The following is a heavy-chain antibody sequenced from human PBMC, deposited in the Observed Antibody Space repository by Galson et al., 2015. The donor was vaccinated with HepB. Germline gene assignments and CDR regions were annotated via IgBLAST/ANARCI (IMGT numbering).Heavy chain of an antibody. J-gene: IGHJ6*03. CDR2: INWNGGST. V-gene: IGHV3-20*01. CDR3: ARVNIKGYYYYMDV. CDR1: GFTFSSYG. Sequence: SLRLSCAAPGFTFSSYGMSWVRQAPGKGLEWVSGINWNGGSTGYADSVKGRFTISRDNAKNSLYLQMNSLRAEDTALYHCARVNIKGYYYYMDVWGKGTTVTVSS. D-gene: IGHD2/OR15-2a*01.